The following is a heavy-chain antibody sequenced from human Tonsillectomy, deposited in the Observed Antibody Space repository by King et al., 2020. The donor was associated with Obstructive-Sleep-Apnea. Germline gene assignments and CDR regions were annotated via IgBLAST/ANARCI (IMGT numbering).Heavy chain of an antibody. CDR1: GFTFSSYG. J-gene: IGHJ3*02. Sequence: VQLVESGGGVVQPGRSLRLSCAASGFTFSSYGMHWVRQAPGKGLEWVAVISYDGSNKKYADSVKGRFTISRDNSKNTLYLQMNSLRAEDTAVYYCAKGDILATMFGAFDIWGQGTMVTVSS. D-gene: IGHD5-12*01. CDR2: ISYDGSNK. V-gene: IGHV3-30*18. CDR3: AKGDILATMFGAFDI.